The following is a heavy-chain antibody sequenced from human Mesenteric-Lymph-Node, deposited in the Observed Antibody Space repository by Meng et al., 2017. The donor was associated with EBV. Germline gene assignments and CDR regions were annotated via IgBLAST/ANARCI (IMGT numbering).Heavy chain of an antibody. CDR2: TYYKWNT. Sequence: QLPLEDSRAGVVTPSLPQPLHRTLSRCSISRWYHGRGLIRQPPGKGPEWVETTYYKWNTYYNPSLKRRVTISIDTSKNQFSLKVNSMTAADTAVYYCARVLVRGVMPSVSRFDPWGQGTLVTASS. CDR3: ARVLVRGVMPSVSRFDP. D-gene: IGHD3-10*01. V-gene: IGHV4-39*07. CDR1: RCSISRWYHG. J-gene: IGHJ5*01.